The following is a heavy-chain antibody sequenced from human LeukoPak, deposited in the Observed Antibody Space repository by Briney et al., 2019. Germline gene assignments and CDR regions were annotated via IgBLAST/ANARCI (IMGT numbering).Heavy chain of an antibody. CDR1: GFTFSSYA. CDR3: AKDPEMATTPDYFDY. D-gene: IGHD5-24*01. Sequence: PGGSLRLSCAASGFTFSSYAMSWVRRAPGKGLEWVSAISGSGGSTYYADSVKGRFTISRDNSKNTLYLQMNSLRAEDTAVYYCAKDPEMATTPDYFDYWGQGTLVTVSS. V-gene: IGHV3-23*01. J-gene: IGHJ4*02. CDR2: ISGSGGST.